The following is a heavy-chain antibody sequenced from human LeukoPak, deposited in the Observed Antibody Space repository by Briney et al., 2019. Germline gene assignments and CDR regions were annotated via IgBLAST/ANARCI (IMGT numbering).Heavy chain of an antibody. CDR2: IYYSGST. Sequence: PSETLSLTCTVSGGSISSYYWSWIRQPPGKGLEWIGYIYYSGSTSYNPSLKSRVTISVDTSKNQFSLKLSSVTAADTAVYYCASIAVATRNFDYWGQGTLVTVSS. CDR1: GGSISSYY. CDR3: ASIAVATRNFDY. V-gene: IGHV4-59*01. J-gene: IGHJ4*02. D-gene: IGHD6-19*01.